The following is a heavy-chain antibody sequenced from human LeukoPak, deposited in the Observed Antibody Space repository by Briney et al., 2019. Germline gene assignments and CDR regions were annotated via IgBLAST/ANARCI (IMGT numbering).Heavy chain of an antibody. D-gene: IGHD5-24*01. CDR1: GFTFSSYG. CDR3: AKDSFRDGYNFD. J-gene: IGHJ4*02. CDR2: IRYDGSNK. V-gene: IGHV3-30*02. Sequence: PGVSLRLSCAASGFTFSSYGMHWVRLAPGKGLEGVAFIRYDGSNKYYADSVNGRFTISRDNSKNTMYLQMNSLRAEDTAVYYCAKDSFRDGYNFDWGQGTLVTVSS.